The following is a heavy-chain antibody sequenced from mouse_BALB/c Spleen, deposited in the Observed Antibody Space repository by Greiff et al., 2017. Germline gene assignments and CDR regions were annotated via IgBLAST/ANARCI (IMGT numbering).Heavy chain of an antibody. CDR3: ARGVTTATYFDV. J-gene: IGHJ1*01. CDR1: GYTFTDYA. V-gene: IGHV1-67*01. CDR2: ISTYYGNT. D-gene: IGHD1-2*01. Sequence: VKLVESGPELVRPGVSVKISCKGSGYTFTDYAMHWVKQSHAKSLEWIGVISTYYGNTNYNQKFKGKATMTVDKSSSTAYMELARLTSEDSAIYYCARGVTTATYFDVWGAGTTVTVSS.